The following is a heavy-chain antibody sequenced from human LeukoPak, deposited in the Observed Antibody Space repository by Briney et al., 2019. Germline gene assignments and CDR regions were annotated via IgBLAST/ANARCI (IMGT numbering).Heavy chain of an antibody. D-gene: IGHD6-13*01. Sequence: GGSLRLSCAASGFTFSRYSMNWFRQAPAKGLEWVSSMSSSSGLIYYGDSVKGRFTVSRDNAKRSLYLQMNSLRAEDTAVYYCAKDPQFTRIWYGFDYWGQGTLVTVSS. CDR2: MSSSSGLI. V-gene: IGHV3-21*04. J-gene: IGHJ4*02. CDR1: GFTFSRYS. CDR3: AKDPQFTRIWYGFDY.